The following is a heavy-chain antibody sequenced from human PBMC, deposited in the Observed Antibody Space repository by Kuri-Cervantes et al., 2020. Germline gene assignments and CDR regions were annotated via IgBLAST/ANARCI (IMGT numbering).Heavy chain of an antibody. Sequence: GSLRLSCTGSGFIFSEYAISWFRQAPGKGLEWIGEINHSGSTNYNPSLKSRVTISVDTSKNQFSLKLSSVTAADTAVYYCARGLIRFDPWGQGTLVTVSS. D-gene: IGHD2-8*01. J-gene: IGHJ5*02. CDR3: ARGLIRFDP. CDR1: GFIFSEYA. V-gene: IGHV4-34*01. CDR2: INHSGST.